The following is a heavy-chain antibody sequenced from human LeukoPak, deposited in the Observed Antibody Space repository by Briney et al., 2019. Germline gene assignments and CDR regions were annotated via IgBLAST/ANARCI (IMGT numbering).Heavy chain of an antibody. J-gene: IGHJ4*02. V-gene: IGHV3-21*01. CDR2: ISSSSSYI. D-gene: IGHD3-16*02. CDR3: ARDAEGFYDYVWGSYRYTPLDY. Sequence: GGSLRLPCAASGFTFSSYSMNWVRQAPGKGLEWVSSISSSSSYIYYADSVKGRFTISRDNAKNSLYLQMNSLRAEDTAVYYCARDAEGFYDYVWGSYRYTPLDYWGQGTLVTVSS. CDR1: GFTFSSYS.